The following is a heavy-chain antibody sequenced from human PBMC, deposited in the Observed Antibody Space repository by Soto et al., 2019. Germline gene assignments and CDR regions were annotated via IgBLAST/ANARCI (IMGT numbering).Heavy chain of an antibody. D-gene: IGHD2-8*01. Sequence: ASVKVSCKASGYSFTNNDVTWVRQAPGQGLEWMGWISAYNGNTNYAQKLQGRVTMTTDTSTSTAYMELRSLRSDDTAVYYCARDVSWVYATAGYWGQGTLVTVSS. CDR2: ISAYNGNT. CDR3: ARDVSWVYATAGY. J-gene: IGHJ4*02. V-gene: IGHV1-18*01. CDR1: GYSFTNND.